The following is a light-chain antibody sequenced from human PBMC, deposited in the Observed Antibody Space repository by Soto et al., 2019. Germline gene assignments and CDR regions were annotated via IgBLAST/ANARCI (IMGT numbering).Light chain of an antibody. J-gene: IGKJ2*03. Sequence: EIVMTQSPATLSVSPGEGATLSCRASQSVSSNLAWYQQKPGQAPRLLILGASARATGIPARFSGSGSGTEFNLTISSLQSEDFAIYYCQHYNNWPPYSFGQGTKVDIK. CDR1: QSVSSN. CDR2: GAS. CDR3: QHYNNWPPYS. V-gene: IGKV3D-15*01.